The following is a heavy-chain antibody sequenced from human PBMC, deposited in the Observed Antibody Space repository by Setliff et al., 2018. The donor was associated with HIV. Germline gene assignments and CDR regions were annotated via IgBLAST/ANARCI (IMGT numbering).Heavy chain of an antibody. CDR1: SGSILSGSYY. J-gene: IGHJ4*02. D-gene: IGHD2-15*01. V-gene: IGHV4-61*02. Sequence: SETLSLTCIVSSGSILSGSYYWSWIRQPVGKGLEWIGRIYTSGSTDYNPSLKSRVAISVDTSKNHFSLNLTSVTAADTAIYFCARVGGKGYSNFLDSWGQGLLVTVSS. CDR2: IYTSGST. CDR3: ARVGGKGYSNFLDS.